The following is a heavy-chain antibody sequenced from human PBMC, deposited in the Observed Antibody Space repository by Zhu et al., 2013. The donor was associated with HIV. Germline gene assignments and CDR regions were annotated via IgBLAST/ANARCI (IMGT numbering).Heavy chain of an antibody. CDR1: GYTFNSYY. CDR2: INPNTGGT. V-gene: IGHV1-46*02. CDR3: TRSTAITMFGYIVGHRHYALDV. D-gene: IGHD3-3*01. Sequence: QVQLVQSGAEVKKPGASVKVSCRASGYTFNSYYLHWVRQAPGQGLEWMGEINPNTGGTTYAQRYRDRVSMTADTSTNTISLVLSRLTVADTAVYYCTRSTAITMFGYIVGHRHYALDVWGQGTTVTVSS. J-gene: IGHJ6*02.